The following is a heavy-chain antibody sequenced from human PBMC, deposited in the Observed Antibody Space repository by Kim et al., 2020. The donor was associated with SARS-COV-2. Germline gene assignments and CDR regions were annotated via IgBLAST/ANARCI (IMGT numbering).Heavy chain of an antibody. V-gene: IGHV4-34*01. D-gene: IGHD6-13*01. J-gene: IGHJ6*02. CDR3: AKIYSSSWYDGMDV. Sequence: NPSLKSRVIMPVDTCKNQFSLKVNSVTAADTAVYYCAKIYSSSWYDGMDVWGQGTTVTVSS.